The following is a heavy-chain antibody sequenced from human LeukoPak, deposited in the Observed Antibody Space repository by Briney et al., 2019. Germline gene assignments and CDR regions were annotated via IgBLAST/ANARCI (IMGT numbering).Heavy chain of an antibody. J-gene: IGHJ4*02. CDR2: ISGSGSST. V-gene: IGHV3-23*01. Sequence: GGSLRLSCAASGFTFSTYAMSWVRQAPGKGLEWVSVISGSGSSTCYADSVKGRFTISRDNAKNSLYLQMNNLRVEDTAMYYCAGGTGFIIKDWGQGTLVTVSS. CDR1: GFTFSTYA. CDR3: AGGTGFIIKD. D-gene: IGHD3-9*01.